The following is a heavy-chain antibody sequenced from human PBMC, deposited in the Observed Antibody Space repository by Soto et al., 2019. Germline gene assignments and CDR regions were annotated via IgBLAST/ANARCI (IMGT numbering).Heavy chain of an antibody. Sequence: ASVKVSCKASGYTFATYDVNWVRQAPGQGLEWMGWISAYNGNTIYAQKLQGRVTLTTDTSTTTAYMELRSLRSDDTAVYYCAREGYGGQGTQVTVSS. J-gene: IGHJ4*02. CDR1: GYTFATYD. CDR3: AREGY. CDR2: ISAYNGNT. V-gene: IGHV1-18*01.